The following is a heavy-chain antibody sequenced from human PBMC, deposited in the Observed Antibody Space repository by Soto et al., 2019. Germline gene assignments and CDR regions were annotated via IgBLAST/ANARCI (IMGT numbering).Heavy chain of an antibody. D-gene: IGHD2-2*01. CDR1: VCSISSYY. CDR2: IYYSGST. J-gene: IGHJ4*02. V-gene: IGHV4-59*01. Sequence: PSETLSLTCTLSVCSISSYYWSWIRQPPGKGLEWIGYIYYSGSTNYNPSLKSRVTISVDTSKNQFSLKLSSVTAADTAVYYCARGDVVVPATDYWGQGTLVTVSS. CDR3: ARGDVVVPATDY.